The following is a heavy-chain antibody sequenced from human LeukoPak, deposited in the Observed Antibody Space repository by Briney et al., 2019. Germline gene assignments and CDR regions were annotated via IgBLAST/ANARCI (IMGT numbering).Heavy chain of an antibody. CDR3: ARGFLPAAIN. J-gene: IGHJ4*02. CDR2: INHSGST. Sequence: SETLSLTCAVYGGSFNGYYWSWIRQPPGKGLEWIGEINHSGSTNYNPSLKSRVTISVDTSKNQFSLKLSSVTAADTAVYYCARGFLPAAINWGQGTLVTVSS. D-gene: IGHD2-2*01. CDR1: GGSFNGYY. V-gene: IGHV4-34*01.